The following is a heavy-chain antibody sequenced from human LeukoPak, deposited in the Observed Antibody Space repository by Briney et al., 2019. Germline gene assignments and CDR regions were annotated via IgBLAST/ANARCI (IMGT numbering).Heavy chain of an antibody. CDR2: ITNSGDST. V-gene: IGHV3-23*01. D-gene: IGHD3-16*01. Sequence: PGGSLRLSCTASGFTFTDDALTWGRESPGQGLGYVSSITNSGDSTVYATSGQARFTISRDSSKTTLYLQMDSLRVHDPAVYFCAKDRVVGGYAYYFDSWGQGALVTVSS. CDR1: GFTFTDDA. J-gene: IGHJ4*02. CDR3: AKDRVVGGYAYYFDS.